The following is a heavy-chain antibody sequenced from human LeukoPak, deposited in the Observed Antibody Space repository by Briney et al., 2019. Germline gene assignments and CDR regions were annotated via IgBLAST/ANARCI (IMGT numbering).Heavy chain of an antibody. V-gene: IGHV1-2*04. Sequence: ASVKVSCKASGYTFTGYYMHRVRQAPGQGLEWMGWINPNSGGTNYAQKFQGWVTMTRDTSISTAYMELSRLRSDDTAVYYCARGGALTYYYDSSGYYWGQGTLVTVSS. CDR2: INPNSGGT. J-gene: IGHJ4*02. CDR3: ARGGALTYYYDSSGYY. CDR1: GYTFTGYY. D-gene: IGHD3-22*01.